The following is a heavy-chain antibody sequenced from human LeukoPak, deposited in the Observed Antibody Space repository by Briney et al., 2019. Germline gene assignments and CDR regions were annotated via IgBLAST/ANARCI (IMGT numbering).Heavy chain of an antibody. V-gene: IGHV3-23*01. Sequence: GGSLRLSCAASGFTFSSYAMSWVRQAPGKGLEWVSAISGSGGSTYYADSVKGRFTISRDNSKNTLYLQMNSPRAEDTAVYYCAKVGYCSSTSCYKFDYWGQGTLVTVSS. D-gene: IGHD2-2*02. CDR3: AKVGYCSSTSCYKFDY. CDR1: GFTFSSYA. CDR2: ISGSGGST. J-gene: IGHJ4*02.